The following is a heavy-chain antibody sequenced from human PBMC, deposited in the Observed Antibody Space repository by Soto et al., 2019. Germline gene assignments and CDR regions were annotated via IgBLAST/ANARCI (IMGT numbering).Heavy chain of an antibody. CDR1: GFSISSGGYY. CDR3: ARGPYGRYFDS. Sequence: QVQLQESGPGLVKPSQTLSLTCTVSGFSISSGGYYWSWIRQHPGRGVEWIGHIYYSGSTKYNPCLKXRXTXSXYPSKNQFTLELSSVTAPDPAVDYSARGPYGRYFDSWGQGALVTVSS. V-gene: IGHV4-31*03. J-gene: IGHJ4*02. D-gene: IGHD4-17*01. CDR2: IYYSGST.